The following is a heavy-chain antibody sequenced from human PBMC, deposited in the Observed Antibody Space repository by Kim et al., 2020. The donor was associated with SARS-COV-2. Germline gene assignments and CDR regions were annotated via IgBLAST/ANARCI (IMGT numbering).Heavy chain of an antibody. J-gene: IGHJ2*01. Sequence: GESLKISCKGSGYSFTSYWIGWVRQMPGKGLEWMGIIYPGDSDTRYSPSFQGQVTISADKSISTAYLQWSSLKASDTAMYYCARPWPLLWFGELLEAPWYFDFWGRGALFTVSS. D-gene: IGHD3-10*01. V-gene: IGHV5-51*01. CDR1: GYSFTSYW. CDR3: ARPWPLLWFGELLEAPWYFDF. CDR2: IYPGDSDT.